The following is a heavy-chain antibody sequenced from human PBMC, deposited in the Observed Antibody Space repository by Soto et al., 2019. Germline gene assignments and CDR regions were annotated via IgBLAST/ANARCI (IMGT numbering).Heavy chain of an antibody. CDR1: EFTFSSYG. V-gene: IGHV3-30*18. J-gene: IGHJ4*02. CDR2: ISYDGSNK. Sequence: HPGGSLRLSCAASEFTFSSYGMHWVRQAPGKGLEWVAVISYDGSNKYYADSVKGRFTISRDNSKNTLYLQMNSLRAEDTAAYYCAKEGAMVPKEFDYWGQGTLVTVSS. CDR3: AKEGAMVPKEFDY. D-gene: IGHD5-18*01.